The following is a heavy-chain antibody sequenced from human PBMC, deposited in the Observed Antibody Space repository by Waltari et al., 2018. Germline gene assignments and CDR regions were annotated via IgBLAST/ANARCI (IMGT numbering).Heavy chain of an antibody. CDR3: ARDYDSGYDLERNAFDI. Sequence: QVQLQESGPGLVKPSETLSLTCAVSAYSISSGYYWGWIRQPPGKGLEWIGSIYHSGRTYYNPSLKSRVTISVDTSKNQFSLKLSSVTAADTAVYFCARDYDSGYDLERNAFDIWGQGTMVTVSS. D-gene: IGHD5-12*01. V-gene: IGHV4-38-2*02. CDR1: AYSISSGYY. J-gene: IGHJ3*02. CDR2: IYHSGRT.